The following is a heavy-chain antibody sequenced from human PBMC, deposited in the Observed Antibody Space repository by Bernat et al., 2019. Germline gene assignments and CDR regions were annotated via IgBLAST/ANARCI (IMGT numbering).Heavy chain of an antibody. CDR2: TYYRSKWYN. V-gene: IGHV6-1*01. Sequence: QVQLQQSGPGLVKPSQTLSLPCAISGDSVSSNSAAWNWIRQSPSRGLEWLGRTYYRSKWYNDYAVSVKSRITINPDTSKNQFSLQLNSVTPEDKAVYYCARVPTVTTAYNWYVDRWGRGTLVTVSS. CDR1: GDSVSSNSAA. D-gene: IGHD4-17*01. CDR3: ARVPTVTTAYNWYVDR. J-gene: IGHJ2*01.